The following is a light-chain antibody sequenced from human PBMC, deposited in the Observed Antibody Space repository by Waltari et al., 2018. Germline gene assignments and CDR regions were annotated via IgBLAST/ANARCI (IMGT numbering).Light chain of an antibody. V-gene: IGLV1-51*01. J-gene: IGLJ3*02. Sequence: QSVLTQPPSVSAAPRPKGTISCSGSRPPIANNFFSRYQQLPGTAPKLLIYDNNKRPSGIPDRFSGSKSGTSATLGITGLQTGDEADYYCGTWDSSLSAEVFGGGTKLTVL. CDR2: DNN. CDR3: GTWDSSLSAEV. CDR1: RPPIANNF.